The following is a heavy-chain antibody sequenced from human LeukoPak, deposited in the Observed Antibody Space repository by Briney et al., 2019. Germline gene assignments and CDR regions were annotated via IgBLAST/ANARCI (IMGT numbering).Heavy chain of an antibody. Sequence: GGSLRLSCAASGFTFSSYGMHWVRQAPGKGLEWVAFIRYDGSNKYYADSVKGRFTISRDNSKNTLYLQMNSLRAEDTAVYYCAKEVDIVVVPAAIFHWGQGTLVTVSS. J-gene: IGHJ4*02. CDR3: AKEVDIVVVPAAIFH. D-gene: IGHD2-2*03. CDR1: GFTFSSYG. CDR2: IRYDGSNK. V-gene: IGHV3-30*02.